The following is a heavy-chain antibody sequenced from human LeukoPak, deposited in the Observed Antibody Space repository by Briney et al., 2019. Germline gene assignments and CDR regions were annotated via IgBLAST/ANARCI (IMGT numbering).Heavy chain of an antibody. CDR3: ARGFDGYPFGWWFDP. Sequence: GGSLRLSCVVSGFTFSTYWMHWVRQAPGKGLVWVSRVDADGSTTIYADSVKGRFTISRDNGINTVYLQMNSLRAEDTAVYYCARGFDGYPFGWWFDPWGQGTLVTVSA. D-gene: IGHD5-24*01. V-gene: IGHV3-74*01. CDR2: VDADGSTT. J-gene: IGHJ5*02. CDR1: GFTFSTYW.